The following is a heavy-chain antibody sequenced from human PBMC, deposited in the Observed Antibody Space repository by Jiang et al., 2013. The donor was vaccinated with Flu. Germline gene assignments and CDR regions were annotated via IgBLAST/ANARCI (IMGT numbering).Heavy chain of an antibody. CDR2: PEDGET. D-gene: IGHD3-22*01. Sequence: PEDGETIYAQKFQGRVTMTEDTSTDTAYMELSSLRSEDTAVYYCATPSGGYDSSGYQYYFDYWGQGTLVTVSS. J-gene: IGHJ4*02. V-gene: IGHV1-24*01. CDR3: ATPSGGYDSSGYQYYFDY.